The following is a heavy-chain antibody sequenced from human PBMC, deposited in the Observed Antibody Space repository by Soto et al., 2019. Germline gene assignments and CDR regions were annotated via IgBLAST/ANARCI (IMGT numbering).Heavy chain of an antibody. CDR2: IYYSGST. D-gene: IGHD6-6*01. Sequence: SETLALTCTVSGGSISSGGYYWSWIRQHPGKGLEWIGYIYYSGSTYYNPSLKSRVTISVDTSKNQFSLKLSSVTAADTAVYYCARTGIAARRASYYFDYWGQGTLVTVSS. V-gene: IGHV4-31*03. CDR3: ARTGIAARRASYYFDY. CDR1: GGSISSGGYY. J-gene: IGHJ4*02.